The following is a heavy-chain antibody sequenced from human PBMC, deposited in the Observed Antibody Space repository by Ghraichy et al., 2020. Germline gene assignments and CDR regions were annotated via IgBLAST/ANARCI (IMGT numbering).Heavy chain of an antibody. J-gene: IGHJ4*02. CDR3: ARGRGDYDTSGFYPRRYFDN. CDR2: MKPDSGNT. V-gene: IGHV1-8*02. Sequence: ASVKVSCKSSGGSFMNYAITWVRQAPGQGLEWMAWMKPDSGNTGYAQKFQGRVTMTRDTSTSTAYMELSSLRSEDTAVYYCARGRGDYDTSGFYPRRYFDNWGQGTLVTVSS. D-gene: IGHD3-9*01. CDR1: GGSFMNYA.